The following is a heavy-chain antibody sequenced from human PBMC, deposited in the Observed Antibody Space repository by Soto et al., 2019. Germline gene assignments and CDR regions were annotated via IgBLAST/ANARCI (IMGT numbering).Heavy chain of an antibody. CDR3: AREDDSSSWYDRFDY. V-gene: IGHV4-34*01. J-gene: IGHJ4*02. Sequence: SETLSLTCAVYGGSFSGYYWSWIRQPPGKGLEWIGEINHSGSTNYNPSLKSRVTISVDTSKNQFSLKLSSVTAADTAVYYCAREDDSSSWYDRFDYWGQGTLVTVSS. CDR2: INHSGST. CDR1: GGSFSGYY. D-gene: IGHD6-13*01.